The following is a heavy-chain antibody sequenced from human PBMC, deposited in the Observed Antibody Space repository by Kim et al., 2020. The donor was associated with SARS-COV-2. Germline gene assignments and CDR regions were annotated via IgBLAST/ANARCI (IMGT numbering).Heavy chain of an antibody. CDR3: ARVKQQLGDFDY. J-gene: IGHJ4*02. D-gene: IGHD6-13*01. Sequence: DYAVSVKSRITINPDTSKNQFSLQLNSVTPEDTAVYYCARVKQQLGDFDYWGQGTLVTVSS. V-gene: IGHV6-1*01.